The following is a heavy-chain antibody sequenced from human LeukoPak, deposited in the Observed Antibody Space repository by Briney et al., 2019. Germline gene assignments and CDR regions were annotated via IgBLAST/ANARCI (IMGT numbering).Heavy chain of an antibody. J-gene: IGHJ6*02. D-gene: IGHD2-15*01. Sequence: SETLSLTCTVSGRSISSCYWRWLRQPAGKGLEWVGHIYSSGSTKYNPSLKSPVTMSVDTSKNQFSLELRSVTAADTAVYCCARSRAATLDGMDVWDQGTTVTVSS. CDR2: IYSSGST. CDR1: GRSISSCY. V-gene: IGHV4-4*07. CDR3: ARSRAATLDGMDV.